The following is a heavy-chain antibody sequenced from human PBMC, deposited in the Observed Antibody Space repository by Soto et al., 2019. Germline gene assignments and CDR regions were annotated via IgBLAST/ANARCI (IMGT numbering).Heavy chain of an antibody. J-gene: IGHJ3*02. Sequence: GGSLRLSCAASGFTFSRYWMSWVRQAPGKGLEWVANIKGDGSEKYYVDSVKGRFTISRDNAKNSLYLQMNSLRAEDTAVYYCESLNKYASHGDAFDIWGQGTMVTVS. CDR3: ESLNKYASHGDAFDI. CDR2: IKGDGSEK. CDR1: GFTFSRYW. D-gene: IGHD2-8*01. V-gene: IGHV3-7*01.